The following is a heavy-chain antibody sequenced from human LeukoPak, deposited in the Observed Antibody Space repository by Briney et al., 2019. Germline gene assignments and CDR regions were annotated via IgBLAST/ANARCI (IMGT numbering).Heavy chain of an antibody. CDR2: FYHSGST. CDR1: DYPIISGYY. V-gene: IGHV4-38-2*02. Sequence: PSETLSLTCTVSDYPIISGYYWGWIRPPPGKGLEWIGSFYHSGSTYYNPSLKSRVTISVDTSKNQFSLKLSSVTAADTAVYYCARERGETGHGGEYYYYMDVWGKGTTVTISS. CDR3: ARERGETGHGGEYYYYMDV. D-gene: IGHD3-16*01. J-gene: IGHJ6*03.